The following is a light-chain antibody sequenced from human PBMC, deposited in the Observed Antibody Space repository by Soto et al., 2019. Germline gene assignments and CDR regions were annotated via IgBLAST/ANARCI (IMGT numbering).Light chain of an antibody. CDR3: QQRSNWPPKFT. CDR1: QSVGSSY. V-gene: IGKV3D-20*02. J-gene: IGKJ3*01. Sequence: EVVLTQSPGTLSLSPGERATLSCRASQSVGSSYLAWYQQKPGQAPRVLIYDASSRATGIPARFSGSGSGTDFTLSISSLEPEDFAVYYCQQRSNWPPKFTFGPGTKVDIK. CDR2: DAS.